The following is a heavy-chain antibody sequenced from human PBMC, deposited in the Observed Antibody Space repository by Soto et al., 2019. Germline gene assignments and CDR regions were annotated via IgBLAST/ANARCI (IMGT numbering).Heavy chain of an antibody. CDR3: AKDKGSSSLYYYYGMDV. D-gene: IGHD6-6*01. J-gene: IGHJ6*02. V-gene: IGHV3-23*01. CDR1: GFTFNTNA. CDR2: ISGSGGST. Sequence: GGSLRLSCAASGFTFNTNAMSWVRQAPGKGLEWVSAISGSGGSTYYADSVKSRFTISRDNSKNTLYLQMNSLRAEDTAVYYCAKDKGSSSLYYYYGMDVWGQGTTVTVSS.